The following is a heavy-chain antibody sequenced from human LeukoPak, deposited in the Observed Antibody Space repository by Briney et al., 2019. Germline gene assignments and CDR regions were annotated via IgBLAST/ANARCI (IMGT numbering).Heavy chain of an antibody. Sequence: GGSLRLSCAPSAFTLTVSSMCTVPQAPGKGLEWVGRSRNKADSYTAEYAASVKGRFTISRDESKNSLYLQISSLETEDPASNYSAPSRSYRLAYWGQGSLVTVSS. CDR3: APSRSYRLAY. CDR1: AFTLTVSS. D-gene: IGHD6-6*01. CDR2: SRNKADSYTA. V-gene: IGHV3-72*01. J-gene: IGHJ4*02.